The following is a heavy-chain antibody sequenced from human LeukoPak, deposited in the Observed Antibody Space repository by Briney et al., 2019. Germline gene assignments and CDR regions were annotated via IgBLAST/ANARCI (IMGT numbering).Heavy chain of an antibody. J-gene: IGHJ4*02. V-gene: IGHV1-46*01. D-gene: IGHD1-26*01. CDR2: INPSGGST. CDR3: AREFQGYSGSYYLDY. Sequence: GASVKVSCKASGYTFTSYYMHWVRQAPGQGLEWMGIINPSGGSTSYAQKFQGRVTMTRDTSTSTVYMELSSLRSEDTAVYYCAREFQGYSGSYYLDYWGQGTLVTVSS. CDR1: GYTFTSYY.